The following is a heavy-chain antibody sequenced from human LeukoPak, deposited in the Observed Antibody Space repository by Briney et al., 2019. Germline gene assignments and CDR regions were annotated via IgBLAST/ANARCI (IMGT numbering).Heavy chain of an antibody. J-gene: IGHJ4*02. CDR1: GLTFSSYG. D-gene: IGHD2/OR15-2a*01. Sequence: GGSLRLSCAASGLTFSSYGMHWVRQAPGEGLVWVSRIRSDGSDTRYAESAKGRFTISRDNAKNTLYLQMSSLRAEDTAVYYCARDWFHATDYWGQGTLVTVSS. CDR3: ARDWFHATDY. V-gene: IGHV3-74*01. CDR2: IRSDGSDT.